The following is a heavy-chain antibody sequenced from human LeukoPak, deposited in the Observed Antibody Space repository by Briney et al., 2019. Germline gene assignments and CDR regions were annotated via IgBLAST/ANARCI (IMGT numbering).Heavy chain of an antibody. CDR2: INSDGSST. D-gene: IGHD4-17*01. CDR3: ARLYDYGDTTRGY. Sequence: PGGSLRLSCAASGFTFSSYWMHWVRQAPGKGLVWVSRINSDGSSTSYADSVKGRFTISRGNAKNTLYLQMNSLRAEDTAVYYCARLYDYGDTTRGYWGQGTLVTVSS. J-gene: IGHJ4*02. V-gene: IGHV3-74*01. CDR1: GFTFSSYW.